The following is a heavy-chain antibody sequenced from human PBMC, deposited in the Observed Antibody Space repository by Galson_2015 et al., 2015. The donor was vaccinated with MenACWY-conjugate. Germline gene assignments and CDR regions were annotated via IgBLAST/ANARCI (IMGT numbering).Heavy chain of an antibody. Sequence: TLSLTCAVSGYSISRSNWWGWIRQPPGKGLEWIGYIYYTGSSFYNPSLKSRVTLSVDTSKNQFSLKLSSVTAVDTAVYYCARFQFSGMDVWGQGTTVTVSS. CDR3: ARFQFSGMDV. CDR2: IYYTGSS. J-gene: IGHJ6*02. V-gene: IGHV4-28*02. CDR1: GYSISRSNW.